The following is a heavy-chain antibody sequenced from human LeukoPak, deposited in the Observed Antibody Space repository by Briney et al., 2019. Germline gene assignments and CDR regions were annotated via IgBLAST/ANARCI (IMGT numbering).Heavy chain of an antibody. V-gene: IGHV4-39*07. J-gene: IGHJ5*02. CDR2: IYYSGST. CDR3: ASQIVDENWFDP. D-gene: IGHD3-22*01. CDR1: GGSISSSSYY. Sequence: SETLSLTCTVSGGSISSSSYYWGWIRQPPGKGLEWIGSIYYSGSTYYNPSLKSRVTISVDTSKNQFSLKLSSVTAADTAVYYCASQIVDENWFDPWGQGTLVTVSS.